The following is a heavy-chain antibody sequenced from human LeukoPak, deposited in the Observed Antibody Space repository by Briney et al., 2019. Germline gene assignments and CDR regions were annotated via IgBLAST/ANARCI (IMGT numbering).Heavy chain of an antibody. V-gene: IGHV4-61*05. D-gene: IGHD6-6*01. Sequence: PSETLSLTCTVSGGSISSSSYYWGWIRQSPGKGLEWIGYIYYTGSTNYNPSLKSRVTISLDTSKNQFSLRLSSVTAADTAVYYCASAPGPARPWDYWGQGTLVTVSS. J-gene: IGHJ4*02. CDR1: GGSISSSSYY. CDR2: IYYTGST. CDR3: ASAPGPARPWDY.